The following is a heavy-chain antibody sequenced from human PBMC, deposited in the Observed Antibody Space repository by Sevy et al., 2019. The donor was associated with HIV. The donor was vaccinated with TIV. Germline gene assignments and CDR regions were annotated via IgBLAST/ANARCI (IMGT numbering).Heavy chain of an antibody. J-gene: IGHJ4*02. CDR3: ARVGIWGALPLGLGYFDY. CDR1: GFIFSDYW. D-gene: IGHD3-16*01. Sequence: GGSLRLSCAASGFIFSDYWMTWVRQSPGKGLEWVANINRDGSGKYYVDSVKGRFTISRDNPKKSLYLQMNNLRAEDTALYYCARVGIWGALPLGLGYFDYWGQGALVTVSS. V-gene: IGHV3-7*01. CDR2: INRDGSGK.